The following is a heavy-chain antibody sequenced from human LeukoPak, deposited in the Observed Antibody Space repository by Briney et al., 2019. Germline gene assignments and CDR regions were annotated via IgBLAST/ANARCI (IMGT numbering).Heavy chain of an antibody. V-gene: IGHV3-53*01. D-gene: IGHD3-3*01. CDR3: ARDWRGYSDL. Sequence: GGSLRLSCAASGFTVSTNYMNWVRQAPGKGLEWVSVIYSGGSTYYADSVKGRFTISRDNAKNSLYLQMNSLRAEDTAVYYCARDWRGYSDLWGRGTLVTVSS. CDR1: GFTVSTNY. CDR2: IYSGGST. J-gene: IGHJ2*01.